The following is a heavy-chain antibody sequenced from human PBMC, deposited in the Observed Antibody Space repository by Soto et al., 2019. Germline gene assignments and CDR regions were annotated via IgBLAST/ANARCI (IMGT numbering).Heavy chain of an antibody. CDR3: ARSSTSPHWFDH. CDR1: GYTFTRYA. V-gene: IGHV1-3*01. J-gene: IGHJ5*02. D-gene: IGHD2-2*01. CDR2: INAGNGNT. Sequence: ASVKLSCKASGYTFTRYAIHWLRQAPGQRLEWMGWINAGNGNTKYSQKFQGRVTITRDTSASTAYMELSSLRSEDTAVYYCARSSTSPHWFDHWGQGTLVTVPQ.